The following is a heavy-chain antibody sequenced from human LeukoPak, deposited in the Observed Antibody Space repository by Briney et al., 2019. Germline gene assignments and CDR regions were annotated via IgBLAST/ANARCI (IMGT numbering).Heavy chain of an antibody. J-gene: IGHJ4*02. Sequence: SGTSLRLSCAASGFTFSSYAMHWVRQAPGKGLEWVAVISEDGGHKYYADSVEGRFTISRDNSNNMLYLQMNSLRPEDTAVCYCARARSVGAQTGFDYWGQGTLVNASS. CDR3: ARARSVGAQTGFDY. V-gene: IGHV3-30-3*01. D-gene: IGHD1-26*01. CDR1: GFTFSSYA. CDR2: ISEDGGHK.